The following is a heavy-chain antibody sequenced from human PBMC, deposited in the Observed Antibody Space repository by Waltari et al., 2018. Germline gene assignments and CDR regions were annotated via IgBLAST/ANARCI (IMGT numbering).Heavy chain of an antibody. CDR3: ATYIGASVGTAAFDV. V-gene: IGHV4-39*01. CDR2: VSYSGTT. Sequence: QLQLQESGPRPLRHSETLSRICSVSGVSISSDRHYLAWIRQPPGQGLEWIGTVSYSGTTYISPSLKSRVSVSRDTSKNQVSLILGSVTAADMAVYYCATYIGASVGTAAFDVWGQGTMVTVSS. CDR1: GVSISSDRHY. D-gene: IGHD5-12*01. J-gene: IGHJ3*01.